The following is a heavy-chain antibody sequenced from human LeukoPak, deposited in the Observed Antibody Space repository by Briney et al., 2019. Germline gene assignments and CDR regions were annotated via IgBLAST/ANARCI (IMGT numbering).Heavy chain of an antibody. CDR3: AKAPPYYYDSSGYPYYYYYMDV. D-gene: IGHD3-22*01. CDR1: GFSLSRYW. Sequence: PGGSLRLSCAASGFSLSRYWMSWVRQAPGKGLEWVANMKQDGSEKKYVDSVKGRFTISRDNSKNTLYLQMNSLRAEDTAVYYCAKAPPYYYDSSGYPYYYYYMDVWGKGTTVTVSS. V-gene: IGHV3-7*03. CDR2: MKQDGSEK. J-gene: IGHJ6*03.